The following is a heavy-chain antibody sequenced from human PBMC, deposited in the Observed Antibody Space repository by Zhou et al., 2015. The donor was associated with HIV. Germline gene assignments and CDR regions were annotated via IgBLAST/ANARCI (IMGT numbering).Heavy chain of an antibody. CDR1: GGTFSGSD. D-gene: IGHD6-19*01. CDR2: INPSGGGT. Sequence: LVQSGTEVRKPGSSVNVSCKASGGTFSGSDISWVRQAPGQGLEWMGIINPSGGGTSYAQKFQGRVTMTRDTSTSTVYMELNSLRSEDTAVYYCARQQSSGWYPFDYWGQGTLVTASS. CDR3: ARQQSSGWYPFDY. J-gene: IGHJ4*02. V-gene: IGHV1-46*01.